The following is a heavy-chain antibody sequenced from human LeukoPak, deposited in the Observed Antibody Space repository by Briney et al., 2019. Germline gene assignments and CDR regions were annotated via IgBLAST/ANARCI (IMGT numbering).Heavy chain of an antibody. CDR1: GYKFTNFG. CDR2: ISAYSGNT. J-gene: IGHJ4*02. Sequence: ASVKVSCKASGYKFTNFGLSWVRQAPGQGLEWMGWISAYSGNTKYAQKLQGRVTMTTDTSTSTAYMELRNLRSDDTAVYYCATPHELYGDLDYWGQGTLVTVSS. CDR3: ATPHELYGDLDY. D-gene: IGHD4-17*01. V-gene: IGHV1-18*01.